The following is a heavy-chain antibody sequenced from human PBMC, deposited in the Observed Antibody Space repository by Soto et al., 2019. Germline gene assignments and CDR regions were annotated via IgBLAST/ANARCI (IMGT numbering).Heavy chain of an antibody. CDR2: ITPIFGTA. CDR1: GGTFSSYA. Sequence: SVKVSCKASGGTFSSYAISWVRQAPGQGLEWMGGITPIFGTANYAQKFQGRVTITADESTSTAYMELSSLRSEDTAVYYCARLTFHYALSGMDVWGQGTTVTVSS. V-gene: IGHV1-69*13. CDR3: ARLTFHYALSGMDV. J-gene: IGHJ6*02. D-gene: IGHD3-16*01.